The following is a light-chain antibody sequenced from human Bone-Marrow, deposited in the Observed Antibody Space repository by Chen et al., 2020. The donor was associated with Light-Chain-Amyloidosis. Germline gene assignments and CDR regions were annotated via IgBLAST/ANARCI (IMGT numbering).Light chain of an antibody. V-gene: IGKV1-9*01. CDR2: AVS. Sequence: DIQLTQSPSFLSASVGDRATITCRASQGVSTYLAWYQQKPGKAPNRLIYAVSTVQSVVPTRFSGSGSGTRFSRTISSLQPEDFATYYCQQLNSYPRTFDQSTKVEIK. CDR3: QQLNSYPRT. J-gene: IGKJ2*01. CDR1: QGVSTY.